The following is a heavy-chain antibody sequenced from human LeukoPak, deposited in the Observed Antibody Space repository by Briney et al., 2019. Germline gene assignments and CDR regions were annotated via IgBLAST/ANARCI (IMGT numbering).Heavy chain of an antibody. J-gene: IGHJ3*02. CDR3: ASCCCSSGCKAVGDAFDI. Sequence: PGGSLRLSCAASGFTFSSYWMSWVRQAPGKGLEWVANIKQDGSEKYYVDSVKGRFTISRDNAKNSLYLQMNSLRAEDTAVYYCASCCCSSGCKAVGDAFDIWGQGTMVTVSS. CDR2: IKQDGSEK. CDR1: GFTFSSYW. V-gene: IGHV3-7*01. D-gene: IGHD6-19*01.